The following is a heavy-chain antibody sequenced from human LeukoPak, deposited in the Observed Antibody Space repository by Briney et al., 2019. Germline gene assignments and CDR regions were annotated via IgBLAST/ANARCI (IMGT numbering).Heavy chain of an antibody. CDR3: AKDLAPDYGDSWFDP. CDR1: GFTFSNYA. CDR2: ISGSGGST. Sequence: AGGSLRLSCAASGFTFSNYAMNWVRQAPGKGLEWVSAISGSGGSTYYADSVKGRFTISRDNSKNTLYLQMNSLRAEDTAVYYCAKDLAPDYGDSWFDPWGQGTLVTVSS. V-gene: IGHV3-23*01. J-gene: IGHJ5*02. D-gene: IGHD4-17*01.